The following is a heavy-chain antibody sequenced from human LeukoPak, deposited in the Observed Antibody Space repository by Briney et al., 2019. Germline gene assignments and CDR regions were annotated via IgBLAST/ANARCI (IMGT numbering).Heavy chain of an antibody. Sequence: GLSLRLSCAASTFTFGYYAMPCVRQAPGTGLEWVSLIHGESRTTSYAGSVKGRFTLSRDNSKNSLNLQMSSVRGEDTAMYYCAKDGVAGTWLHYWGQGTLVTVSS. CDR2: IHGESRTT. J-gene: IGHJ4*02. V-gene: IGHV3-43*02. D-gene: IGHD6-19*01. CDR3: AKDGVAGTWLHY. CDR1: TFTFGYYA.